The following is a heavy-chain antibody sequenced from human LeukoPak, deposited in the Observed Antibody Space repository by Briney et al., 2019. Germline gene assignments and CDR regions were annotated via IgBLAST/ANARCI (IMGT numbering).Heavy chain of an antibody. CDR1: GFTFSSYS. CDR3: AKMDDSSGYYYGLF. V-gene: IGHV3-23*01. CDR2: ISGSGGST. J-gene: IGHJ4*02. Sequence: GGSLRLSCAASGFTFSSYSMNWVRQAPGKGLEWVSAISGSGGSTYYADSVKGRFTISRDNSKNTLYLQMNSLRAEDTAVYYCAKMDDSSGYYYGLFWGQGTLVTVSS. D-gene: IGHD3-22*01.